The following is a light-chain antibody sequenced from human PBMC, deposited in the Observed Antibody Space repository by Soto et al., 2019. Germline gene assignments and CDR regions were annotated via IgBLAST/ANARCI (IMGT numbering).Light chain of an antibody. Sequence: EIVLTQSPGTLSVSPGERATLSCRASQSVSSKLAWYQQKPGQAPRLPFYGASTGATGIPARFSGSGSETEFTLSISSLQSEDFAVYYCQQFNNWPGTFGQGTNVDIK. J-gene: IGKJ1*01. V-gene: IGKV3-15*01. CDR3: QQFNNWPGT. CDR2: GAS. CDR1: QSVSSK.